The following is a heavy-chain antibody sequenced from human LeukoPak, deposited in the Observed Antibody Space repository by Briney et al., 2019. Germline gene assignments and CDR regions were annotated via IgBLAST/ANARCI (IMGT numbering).Heavy chain of an antibody. D-gene: IGHD5-18*01. CDR2: IYYSGST. V-gene: IGHV4-59*01. CDR3: ARGRGYSYGPPDY. Sequence: NPSETLSLTCTVSGGSISSYYWSWIRQPPGKGLEWIGYIYYSGSTNYNPSLKSRVTISVDTSKNQFSLKLSSVTAADTAVYYCARGRGYSYGPPDYWGQGTLVTVSS. CDR1: GGSISSYY. J-gene: IGHJ4*02.